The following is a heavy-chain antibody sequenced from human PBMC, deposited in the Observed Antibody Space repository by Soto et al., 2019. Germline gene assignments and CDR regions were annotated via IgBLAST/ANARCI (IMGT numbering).Heavy chain of an antibody. CDR2: IYYTGTT. J-gene: IGHJ4*02. CDR3: ARGMGMIRRHDS. D-gene: IGHD3-22*01. CDR1: GGSISAGDYY. Sequence: QVQLQESGPGLVKPSETLSLTCTVSGGSISAGDYYWTWIRQSPGKGLEWIGNIYYTGTTYYNPSLKSRVTISVDTSNNQFALSLNSVTATDTAVYYFARGMGMIRRHDSWGQGTLVIVST. V-gene: IGHV4-30-4*01.